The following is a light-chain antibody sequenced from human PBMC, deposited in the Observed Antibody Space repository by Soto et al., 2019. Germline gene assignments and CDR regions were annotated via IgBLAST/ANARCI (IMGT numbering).Light chain of an antibody. Sequence: QSALTQPPSASGSPGQSVTISCTGSSSDVGGYEYVSWYQQHPGKAPKLIIYEVIKRPSGVPDRFSGSKSGNTASLTVSGLQAEDEADDYCSSYAGSNNLHVLFGGGTKVTVL. CDR2: EVI. CDR1: SSDVGGYEY. J-gene: IGLJ2*01. V-gene: IGLV2-8*01. CDR3: SSYAGSNNLHVL.